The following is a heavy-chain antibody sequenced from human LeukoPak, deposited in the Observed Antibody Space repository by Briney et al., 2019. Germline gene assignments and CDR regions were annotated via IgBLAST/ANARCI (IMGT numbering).Heavy chain of an antibody. Sequence: GGSLRLSCAASRFTFSSYVMSWVRQAPGKGLEWVSAISGSGGSTYYADSVKGRFTISRDNSKNTLYLQMNSLRAEDTAVYYCAKDRGSGSFSDWGQGTLVTVSS. V-gene: IGHV3-23*01. CDR2: ISGSGGST. CDR1: RFTFSSYV. CDR3: AKDRGSGSFSD. D-gene: IGHD3-10*01. J-gene: IGHJ4*02.